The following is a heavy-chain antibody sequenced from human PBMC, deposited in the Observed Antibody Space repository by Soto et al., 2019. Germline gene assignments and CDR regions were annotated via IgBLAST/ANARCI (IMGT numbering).Heavy chain of an antibody. V-gene: IGHV1-69*01. D-gene: IGHD5-18*01. CDR1: GGTFSSYA. CDR2: IIPIFGTA. J-gene: IGHJ4*02. Sequence: QVQLVQSGAEVKKPGSSVKVSCKDSGGTFSSYAISWVRQAPGQGLEWMGGIIPIFGTANYAQKFQGRVTITADESTRRAYIGLSSLRSEDTAVYYCAGGETDMGGWCYFDYCGQGTLVTVSS. CDR3: AGGETDMGGWCYFDY.